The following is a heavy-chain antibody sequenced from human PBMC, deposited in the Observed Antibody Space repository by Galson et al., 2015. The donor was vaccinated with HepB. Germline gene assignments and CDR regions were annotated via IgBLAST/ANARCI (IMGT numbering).Heavy chain of an antibody. Sequence: QSGAEVKKPEESLKISCKGSGYSFTSYWIGWVRQMPGKGLEWMGIIYPGDSDTRYSPSFQGQVTISADKSISTAYLQWSSLKASDTATYYCARQPWVRYFDWRDDAFDIWGQGTMVTVSS. V-gene: IGHV5-51*01. CDR1: GYSFTSYW. D-gene: IGHD3-9*01. CDR3: ARQPWVRYFDWRDDAFDI. J-gene: IGHJ3*02. CDR2: IYPGDSDT.